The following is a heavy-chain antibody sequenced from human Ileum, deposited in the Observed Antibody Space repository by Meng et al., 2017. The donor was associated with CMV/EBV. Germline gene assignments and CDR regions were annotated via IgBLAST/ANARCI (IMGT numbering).Heavy chain of an antibody. D-gene: IGHD5-12*01. CDR3: VTADHHAIKY. CDR1: GSFRRYT. Sequence: QKRTWGAGLWHPSTILSHTCTLGGSFRRYTWNWIRMAPGKGLGLIGNINQYGNTNIYQYVKRQVTVSRAMYKNQFYLSLKSVSAAAAAIYYCVTADHHAIKYWGQGTLVTVSS. V-gene: IGHV4-34*01. CDR2: INQYGNT. J-gene: IGHJ4*02.